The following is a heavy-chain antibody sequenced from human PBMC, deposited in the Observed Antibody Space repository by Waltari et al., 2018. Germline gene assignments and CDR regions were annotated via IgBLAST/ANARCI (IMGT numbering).Heavy chain of an antibody. Sequence: EVQLVESGGGVVRPGGSLRLSCAASGFTFDDYGMSWVRQAPGKGLEGVSGINWNGGSTGYADSVKGRFTISRDNAKNSLYLQMNSLRAEDTALYHCARGGVYSSSPGENAFDIWGQGTMVTVSS. V-gene: IGHV3-20*01. CDR3: ARGGVYSSSPGENAFDI. CDR2: INWNGGST. D-gene: IGHD6-13*01. CDR1: GFTFDDYG. J-gene: IGHJ3*02.